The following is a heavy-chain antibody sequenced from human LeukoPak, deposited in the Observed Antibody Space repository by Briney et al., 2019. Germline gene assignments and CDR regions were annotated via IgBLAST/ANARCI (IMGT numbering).Heavy chain of an antibody. CDR3: ARDRHEYSNKRNLPRFVY. CDR1: GGSISSSSYY. V-gene: IGHV4-39*01. D-gene: IGHD4-11*01. Sequence: SETLSLTCTVSGGSISSSSYYWGWIRQPPGKGLEWIGSIYYSGSTYYNPSLKSRVTISVDTSKNQFSLKLSSVTAADTAVYYCARDRHEYSNKRNLPRFVYWGQGTLVTVSS. CDR2: IYYSGST. J-gene: IGHJ4*02.